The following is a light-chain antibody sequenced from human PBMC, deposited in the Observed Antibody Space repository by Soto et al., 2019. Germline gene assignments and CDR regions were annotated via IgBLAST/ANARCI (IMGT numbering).Light chain of an antibody. J-gene: IGKJ2*01. CDR3: LQYDTYPYT. Sequence: DIQMTQSPSTLSASVGDRVTITCRASQSISTWLAWYQMQPGKAPKFLVYDASSLESGVPSRFSGSGSETEFTLSISSLQPDDFATYYCLQYDTYPYTFGQGTKLEI. CDR1: QSISTW. V-gene: IGKV1-5*01. CDR2: DAS.